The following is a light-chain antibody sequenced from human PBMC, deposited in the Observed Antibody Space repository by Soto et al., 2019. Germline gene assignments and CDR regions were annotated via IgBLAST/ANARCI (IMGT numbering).Light chain of an antibody. CDR2: EFS. CDR1: SSDFGGYNY. CDR3: SSYTSSSTYV. V-gene: IGLV2-14*01. Sequence: QSALTQPASVSGSPGQSITISCTGTSSDFGGYNYVSWYQQHPGKAPKLMIYEFSNRPSGVSNRFSGSKSGNTASLTISGLQAEDEADYYCSSYTSSSTYVFGTGTKLTVL. J-gene: IGLJ1*01.